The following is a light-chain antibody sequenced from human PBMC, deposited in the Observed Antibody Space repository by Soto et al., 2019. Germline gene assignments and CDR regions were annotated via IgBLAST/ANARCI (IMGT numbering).Light chain of an antibody. CDR1: QAIRTA. CDR3: QQANSFPIT. Sequence: IHLTQSPSSLSASVGYSVTITCRASQAIRTALVWYQQKTGKAPNLLIYAASTLQSGVPSRISGSLYGTDFNLTISRLQTEDFATYYCQQANSFPITFGQGTRLEIK. CDR2: AAS. J-gene: IGKJ5*01. V-gene: IGKV1-17*01.